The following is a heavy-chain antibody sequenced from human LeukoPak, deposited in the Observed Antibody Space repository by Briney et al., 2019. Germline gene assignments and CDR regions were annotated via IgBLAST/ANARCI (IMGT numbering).Heavy chain of an antibody. CDR3: ARVAALNYYDSSGYYLDY. D-gene: IGHD3-22*01. V-gene: IGHV3-21*01. CDR2: ISSSNSYI. CDR1: GFTFSSYS. J-gene: IGHJ4*02. Sequence: GGSLRLSCAASGFTFSSYSMNWVRQAPGKGLEWVSSISSSNSYIYYADSVKGRFTISRDNAKNSLYLQMNSLRAEDTAVYYCARVAALNYYDSSGYYLDYWGQGTLVTVSS.